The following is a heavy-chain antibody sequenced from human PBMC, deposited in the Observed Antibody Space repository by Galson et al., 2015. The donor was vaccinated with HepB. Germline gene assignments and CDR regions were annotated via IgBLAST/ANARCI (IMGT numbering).Heavy chain of an antibody. CDR1: GFTVSSHH. CDR2: IYSGGST. Sequence: SLRLSCAASGFTVSSHHMSWVRQAPGKGLEWVSAIYSGGSTSYADSVKGRFTISRDNSENTLYLQMNRLRAEDTAVYYCARCGGDCYPFNFDYWGQGTLVTVSS. CDR3: ARCGGDCYPFNFDY. J-gene: IGHJ4*02. D-gene: IGHD2-21*02. V-gene: IGHV3-53*01.